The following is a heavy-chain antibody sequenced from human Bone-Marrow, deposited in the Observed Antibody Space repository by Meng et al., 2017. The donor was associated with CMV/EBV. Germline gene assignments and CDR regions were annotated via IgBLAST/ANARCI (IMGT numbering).Heavy chain of an antibody. CDR1: GFTFSSYA. J-gene: IGHJ5*02. D-gene: IGHD6-13*01. CDR2: ISYDGSNK. CDR3: ARGRYSSSWLFWSWFDP. Sequence: GESLKISCAASGFTFSSYAMHWVRQAPGKGLEWVAVISYDGSNKYYADSVKGRFTISRDNSKNTMYLQMNSLRAEDTAVYYCARGRYSSSWLFWSWFDPWGQGTLVTVSS. V-gene: IGHV3-30-3*01.